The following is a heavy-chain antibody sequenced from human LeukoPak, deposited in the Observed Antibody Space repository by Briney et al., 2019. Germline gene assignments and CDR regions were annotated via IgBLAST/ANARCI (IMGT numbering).Heavy chain of an antibody. D-gene: IGHD6-13*01. CDR1: GFTFSSYA. V-gene: IGHV3-30*04. Sequence: GGSLRLSCAASGFTFSSYAMHWVRQAPGKGLEGVAVISYDGSNKYYADSVKGRFTISRDNSKTTLYLQMNSLRAEDTAVYYCARDTSSSWYRSLDYWGQGTLVTVSS. J-gene: IGHJ4*02. CDR3: ARDTSSSWYRSLDY. CDR2: ISYDGSNK.